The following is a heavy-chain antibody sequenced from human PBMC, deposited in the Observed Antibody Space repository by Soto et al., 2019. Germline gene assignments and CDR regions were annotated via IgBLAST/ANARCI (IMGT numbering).Heavy chain of an antibody. CDR3: TRAHTSSWHSGDY. J-gene: IGHJ4*02. CDR2: ISTTGNTV. Sequence: EVHLVESGGGLVQPGGSLRLSCAASGFTFSSYHMNWVRQAPGKGLEWLSYISTTGNTVYYADSVRGRFTISRDNAKNLLFLQMDSLRAEDTAEYYCTRAHTSSWHSGDYWGQGTLVTVSS. D-gene: IGHD3-10*01. V-gene: IGHV3-48*03. CDR1: GFTFSSYH.